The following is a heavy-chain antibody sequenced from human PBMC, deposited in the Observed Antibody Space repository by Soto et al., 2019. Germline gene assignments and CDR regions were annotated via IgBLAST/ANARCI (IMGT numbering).Heavy chain of an antibody. CDR2: ISWNSGSI. Sequence: GGSLRLSCAASGFTVDDYAMHWVRQAPGKGLEWVSGISWNSGSIGYADSVKGRFTISRDNAKNSLYLQMNSLRAEDTALYYCAKDRRDSSSWYYFDYWGQGTLVTVSS. D-gene: IGHD6-13*01. CDR3: AKDRRDSSSWYYFDY. J-gene: IGHJ4*02. CDR1: GFTVDDYA. V-gene: IGHV3-9*01.